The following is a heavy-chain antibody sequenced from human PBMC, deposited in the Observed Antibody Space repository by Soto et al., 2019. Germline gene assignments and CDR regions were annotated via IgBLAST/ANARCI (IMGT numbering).Heavy chain of an antibody. CDR3: ARERSYYYAMDV. CDR2: VIPIFGKP. Sequence: QVQLVQSGAEVKKSGSPVKVSCTASGGTFSSYSINWVRQAPGQGLEWMGGVIPIFGKPTYAQKFQGRLTITADKSTSTAYVELTSLRYDDTAVYYCARERSYYYAMDVWGQGTTVTVSS. CDR1: GGTFSSYS. J-gene: IGHJ6*02. V-gene: IGHV1-69*06.